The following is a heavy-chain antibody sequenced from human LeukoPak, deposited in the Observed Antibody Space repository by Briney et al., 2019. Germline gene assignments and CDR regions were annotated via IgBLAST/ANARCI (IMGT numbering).Heavy chain of an antibody. CDR2: IIPIFGSA. CDR1: GYTFTGYY. CDR3: ARVVTPRYCSTTSCYWKGWFDP. D-gene: IGHD2-2*01. J-gene: IGHJ5*02. V-gene: IGHV1-69*13. Sequence: ASVKVSCKASGYTFTGYYMHWVRQVPGQGLEWMGGIIPIFGSAAYAQKFQGRVTITADESTSTAYMDLSSLRSEDTAVYYCARVVTPRYCSTTSCYWKGWFDPWGQGTLVTVSS.